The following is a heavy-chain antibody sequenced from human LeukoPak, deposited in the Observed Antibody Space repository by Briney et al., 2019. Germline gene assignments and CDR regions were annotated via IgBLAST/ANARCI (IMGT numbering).Heavy chain of an antibody. CDR3: ARGSNYHESSGQVPFGY. CDR1: GFSVSSKY. J-gene: IGHJ4*02. V-gene: IGHV3-53*01. Sequence: GGSLRLSCAVSGFSVSSKYMSWVRQAPGKGLEWVSVIYSGDRRNYADSVKGRFTSSRDNSKTTLYLQMNSLRAEDTAVYYCARGSNYHESSGQVPFGYWGQGTLVTVSS. D-gene: IGHD3-22*01. CDR2: IYSGDRR.